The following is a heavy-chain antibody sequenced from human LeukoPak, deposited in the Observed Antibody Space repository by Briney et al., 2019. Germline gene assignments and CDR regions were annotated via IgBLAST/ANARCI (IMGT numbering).Heavy chain of an antibody. CDR1: GFTFSRFW. V-gene: IGHV3-7*01. CDR3: IILTLVTAPRHYMDV. D-gene: IGHD2-21*02. CDR2: IHPHGSEE. J-gene: IGHJ6*03. Sequence: PGGSLRLSCAASGFTFSRFWMTWVRQAPGKGLEWVANIHPHGSEEYYVDSVKGRFTISRDNAKNSLYLQMDSLRAEDTAVYYCIILTLVTAPRHYMDVSGKGTTVTVSS.